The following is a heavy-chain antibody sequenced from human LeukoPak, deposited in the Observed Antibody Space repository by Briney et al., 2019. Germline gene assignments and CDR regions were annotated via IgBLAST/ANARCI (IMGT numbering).Heavy chain of an antibody. V-gene: IGHV3-7*03. CDR3: ARRYFDH. CDR2: IRQDGSEK. Sequence: PGGSLRLSCAASGFTFSNYWMHWVRQAPGKGLEWVANIRQDGSEKYCVDSVKGRFTISRDNAKNSLYLQMNSLRAEDTAVYYCARRYFDHWGQGTLVTVSS. J-gene: IGHJ4*02. CDR1: GFTFSNYW.